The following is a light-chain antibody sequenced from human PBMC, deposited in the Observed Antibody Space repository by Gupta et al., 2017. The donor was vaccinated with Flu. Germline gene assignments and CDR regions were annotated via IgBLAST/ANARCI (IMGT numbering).Light chain of an antibody. Sequence: QSALTQPPSASGSPGQSVTISCIGTSSDVGGYNYVSWYQQHPGKAPKLMIYEVSKRPSGVPGRFSGSKSGTAASLTVSGLQAEDEADYYCSSYAGSNNWVFGGGTKLTVL. CDR2: EVS. CDR3: SSYAGSNNWV. J-gene: IGLJ3*02. CDR1: SSDVGGYNY. V-gene: IGLV2-8*01.